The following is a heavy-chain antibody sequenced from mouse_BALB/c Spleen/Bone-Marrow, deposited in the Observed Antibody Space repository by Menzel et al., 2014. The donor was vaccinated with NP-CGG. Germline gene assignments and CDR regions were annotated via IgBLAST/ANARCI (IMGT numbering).Heavy chain of an antibody. V-gene: IGHV14-3*02. CDR1: GFNIKDTY. D-gene: IGHD1-1*01. CDR3: TRDYYVSFDD. CDR2: IDPANGST. J-gene: IGHJ2*01. Sequence: EVQLQQSGAELVKPGASVKLSCTASGFNIKDTYMHWLKQRPEQGLKWIGRIDPANGSTKYDPRFQGKATITADTSSNTAYLQLSNQTSEDTAVYYCTRDYYVSFDDWGQGATLTVTS.